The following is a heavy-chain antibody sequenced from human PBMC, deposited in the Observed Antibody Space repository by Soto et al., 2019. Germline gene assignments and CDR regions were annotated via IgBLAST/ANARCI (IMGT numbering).Heavy chain of an antibody. Sequence: GASLKVSCKASGFTFTSYGITWVRQAPGQGLEWMGWISAYNGNTNYAQKLQGRVTMTTDTSTSTAYMELRSLRSDDTAVYYCARVRVAAAGPKYNWFDPWGEGTLVNVSS. D-gene: IGHD6-13*01. V-gene: IGHV1-18*01. CDR3: ARVRVAAAGPKYNWFDP. CDR2: ISAYNGNT. CDR1: GFTFTSYG. J-gene: IGHJ5*02.